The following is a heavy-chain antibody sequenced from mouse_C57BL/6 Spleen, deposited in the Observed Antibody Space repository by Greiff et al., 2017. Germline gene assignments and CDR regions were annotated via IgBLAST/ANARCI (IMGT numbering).Heavy chain of an antibody. V-gene: IGHV1-55*01. J-gene: IGHJ4*01. Sequence: VKLQQPGAELVKPGASVKMSCKASGYTFTSYWITWVKQRPGQGLEWIGDIYPGSGSTNYNEKFKSKATLTVDTSSSTAYMQLSSLTSEDSAVYYCAREGNSSGPYYYAMDYWGQGTSVTVSS. CDR3: AREGNSSGPYYYAMDY. CDR1: GYTFTSYW. CDR2: IYPGSGST. D-gene: IGHD3-2*02.